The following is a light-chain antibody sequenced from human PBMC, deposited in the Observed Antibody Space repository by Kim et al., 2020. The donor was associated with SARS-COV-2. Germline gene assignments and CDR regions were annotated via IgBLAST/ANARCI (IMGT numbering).Light chain of an antibody. V-gene: IGKV3-20*01. CDR2: GAA. CDR1: TCGTSSC. CDR3: PQYGSTPGIT. Sequence: PGGRAALSCRAATCGTSSCFSWCQQKTRPAPRLLIFGAASRTVGVPDKCTGGGSAADFSLTISRLEAEEYSVYYCPQYGSTPGITFGQGTRLEIK. J-gene: IGKJ5*01.